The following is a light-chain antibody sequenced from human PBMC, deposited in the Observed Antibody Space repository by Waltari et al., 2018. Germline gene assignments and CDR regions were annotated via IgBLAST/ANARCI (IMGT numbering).Light chain of an antibody. CDR1: QGISRS. CDR3: QQADSFPFT. CDR2: VAA. V-gene: IGKV1-12*01. J-gene: IGKJ2*01. Sequence: DIQMTQSPSSVSASVGDRVTITCRASQGISRSLAWYQQKPGTAPNLLISVAASLQSGVPSRFSGCGSGPDFTLTINSLQPEDFATYYCQQADSFPFTFGQGTKLEIK.